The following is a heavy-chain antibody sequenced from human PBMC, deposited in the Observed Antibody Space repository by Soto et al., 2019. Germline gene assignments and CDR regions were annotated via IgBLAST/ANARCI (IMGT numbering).Heavy chain of an antibody. Sequence: ASVKVSCKASGYTSTNYDIEWVRQATGQGPEWMGWINPNSGNTGYAPKFQGRVTLTRNTSISTVYMELSSLRSEDTAVYYCATYGTISPLAFDIWGQGKMVTFSS. D-gene: IGHD3-10*01. V-gene: IGHV1-8*01. J-gene: IGHJ3*02. CDR3: ATYGTISPLAFDI. CDR1: GYTSTNYD. CDR2: INPNSGNT.